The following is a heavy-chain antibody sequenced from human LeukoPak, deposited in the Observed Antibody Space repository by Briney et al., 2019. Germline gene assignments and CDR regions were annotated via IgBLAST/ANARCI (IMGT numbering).Heavy chain of an antibody. J-gene: IGHJ4*02. Sequence: GESLKISCEGSGYTFTTFWIGWVRQMPGKGLEWMGIIYPADSDTRYSPSFQGQVTISADKSISTAYLQWSSLKASDTAMYYCARRGYSYGYDYWGQGTLVTVSS. CDR3: ARRGYSYGYDY. D-gene: IGHD5-18*01. V-gene: IGHV5-51*01. CDR2: IYPADSDT. CDR1: GYTFTTFW.